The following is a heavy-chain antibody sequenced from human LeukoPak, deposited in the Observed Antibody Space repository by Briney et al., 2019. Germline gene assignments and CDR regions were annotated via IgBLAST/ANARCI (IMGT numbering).Heavy chain of an antibody. CDR2: IYSGGST. CDR3: ARGGDRGIYYMDV. Sequence: GGSLRLSCAASEFSVGSNYMTWVRQAPGKGLEWVSLIYSGGSTYYADSVKGRFTISRDNSKNTLYLQMNSLRAEDTAVYYCARGGDRGIYYMDVWGKGTTVTVSS. V-gene: IGHV3-66*01. CDR1: EFSVGSNY. J-gene: IGHJ6*03. D-gene: IGHD3-16*01.